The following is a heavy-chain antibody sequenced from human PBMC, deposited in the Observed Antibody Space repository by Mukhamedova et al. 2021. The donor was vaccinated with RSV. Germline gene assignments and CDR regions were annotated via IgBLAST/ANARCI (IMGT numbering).Heavy chain of an antibody. CDR1: YY. D-gene: IGHD6-19*01. CDR2: IFYSGST. CDR3: ARVSDTSGWSSDWYFDL. V-gene: IGHV4-39*07. J-gene: IGHJ2*01. Sequence: YYWGWFRQPPGKGLEWIGNIFYSGSTYYNPSLKSRVTISVDMSKNQFSLKLSSVTAADTAVHYCARVSDTSGWSSDWYFDLWGRG.